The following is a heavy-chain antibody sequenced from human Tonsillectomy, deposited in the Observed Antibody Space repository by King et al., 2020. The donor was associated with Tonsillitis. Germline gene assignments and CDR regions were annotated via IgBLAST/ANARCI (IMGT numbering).Heavy chain of an antibody. CDR3: AKSRSPIHLWSNYFDY. J-gene: IGHJ4*02. Sequence: VQLVEAGGVVVQPGGSLRPSCAASGFTFADYAMHCVSQAPGKGLEWVSLISWDGGSTYYTDSVKGRFTISRDNSKNSLYLQMNSLRAEDTALYYCAKSRSPIHLWSNYFDYWGQGTLVTVSS. CDR2: ISWDGGST. V-gene: IGHV3-43D*03. D-gene: IGHD5-18*01. CDR1: GFTFADYA.